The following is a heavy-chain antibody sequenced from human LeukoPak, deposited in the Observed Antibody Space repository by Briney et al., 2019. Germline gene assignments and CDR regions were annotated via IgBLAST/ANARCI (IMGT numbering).Heavy chain of an antibody. CDR2: INPNSGGT. CDR3: AIHWGSGWYFDL. D-gene: IGHD7-27*01. CDR1: GYTFTGHY. Sequence: GASVKVSCKASGYTFTGHYLHWVRQAPGQGFEWLGWINPNSGGTNYAQNFQGRVTMTRDTSTTTAYMELNSLRSDDTAVYYCAIHWGSGWYFDLWGRGTQVTVSS. J-gene: IGHJ2*01. V-gene: IGHV1-2*02.